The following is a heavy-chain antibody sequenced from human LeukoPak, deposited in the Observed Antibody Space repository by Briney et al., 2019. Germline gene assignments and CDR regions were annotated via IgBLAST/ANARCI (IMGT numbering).Heavy chain of an antibody. D-gene: IGHD3-22*01. CDR2: IHTSGST. Sequence: SETLSLTCTVSGGSISSYYWSWNRQPAGKGLEWIGRIHTSGSTNYSPSLESRVTMSVDTSKNQFSLKLSSVTAADTAVYYCARDRYYYDSSARYFDYWGQGTLVTVSS. CDR1: GGSISSYY. CDR3: ARDRYYYDSSARYFDY. J-gene: IGHJ4*02. V-gene: IGHV4-4*07.